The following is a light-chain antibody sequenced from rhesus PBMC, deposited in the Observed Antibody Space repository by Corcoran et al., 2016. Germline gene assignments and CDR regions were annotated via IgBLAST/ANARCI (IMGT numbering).Light chain of an antibody. CDR3: LQSSNWPWT. Sequence: EIVMTQSPATLALSPGERATLSCRASQSVSSYLAWYQQKPGQAPRLLIYGASRRATGIPDRFSGRGSGTEFTLTISSLEPEDVGVYFCLQSSNWPWTFGQGTKVEIK. V-gene: IGKV3-24*04. J-gene: IGKJ1*01. CDR2: GAS. CDR1: QSVSSY.